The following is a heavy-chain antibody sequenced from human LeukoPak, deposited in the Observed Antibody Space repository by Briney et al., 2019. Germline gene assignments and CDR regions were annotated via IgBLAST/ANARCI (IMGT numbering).Heavy chain of an antibody. V-gene: IGHV3-23*01. J-gene: IGHJ3*02. CDR3: AKDKTMVTTSVFDI. D-gene: IGHD4-17*01. CDR2: VSGSGDST. Sequence: GGSLRLSCAVSGFTFSSYSMSWVRQATGKGLEWVSGVSGSGDSTYYADSVKGRFTISRDNSKNTLYLQMNSLRAEDTAVYYCAKDKTMVTTSVFDIWGQGTMVTVSS. CDR1: GFTFSSYS.